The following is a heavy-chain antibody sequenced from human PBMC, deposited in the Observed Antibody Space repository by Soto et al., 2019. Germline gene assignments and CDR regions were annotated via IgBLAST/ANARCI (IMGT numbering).Heavy chain of an antibody. Sequence: GGSLRLSCAASGFTFNSYAMSWVRQAPGKGLEWVSGISVSGGSTYYADSVKGRSTISRDNSKNTLYLQMSSLTAGDTAVYYCAKVTTVVYYFDLWGQGALVTVSS. J-gene: IGHJ4*02. V-gene: IGHV3-23*01. D-gene: IGHD2-8*02. CDR3: AKVTTVVYYFDL. CDR1: GFTFNSYA. CDR2: ISVSGGST.